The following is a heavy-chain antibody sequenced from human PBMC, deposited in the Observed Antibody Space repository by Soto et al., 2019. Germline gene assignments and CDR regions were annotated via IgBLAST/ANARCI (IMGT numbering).Heavy chain of an antibody. CDR1: GGTFSSYA. Sequence: GASVKVSCKASGGTFSSYAISWVRQAPGQGLDWMGGIIPIFGTANYAQKFQGRVTITADESTSTAYMELSSLTSEDTAVYYCASRDCQTVESAIDIWRQGIPVTVSS. V-gene: IGHV1-69*13. J-gene: IGHJ3*02. CDR3: ASRDCQTVESAIDI. D-gene: IGHD2-21*01. CDR2: IIPIFGTA.